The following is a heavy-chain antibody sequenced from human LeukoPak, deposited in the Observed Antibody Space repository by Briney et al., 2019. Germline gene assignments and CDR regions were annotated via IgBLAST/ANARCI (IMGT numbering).Heavy chain of an antibody. D-gene: IGHD3-22*01. J-gene: IGHJ4*02. CDR2: IHYSGST. V-gene: IGHV4-59*01. CDR1: GDTISSYY. CDR3: ARVRDRSSYFYDLDY. Sequence: SEPLTHTCPDPGDTISSYYWSWIRQPPGKGLEWIGCIHYSGSTNYNPSLKSRLTISVDTSKNQFSLKLSSVTAADTAVYYCARVRDRSSYFYDLDYWGQGTLVTVSS.